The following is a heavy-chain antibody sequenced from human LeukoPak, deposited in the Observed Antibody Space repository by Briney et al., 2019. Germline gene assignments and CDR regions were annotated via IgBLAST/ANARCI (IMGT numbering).Heavy chain of an antibody. Sequence: PGGSLRLSCAASGFTVSSNYMSWVRQAPGKGLEWVSVIYSGGSTYYADSVKGRFTISRDNSKNTLYLQMNSLRAEDTAVYYCAKDPETSSGYYWFDYWGQGTLVTVSS. CDR1: GFTVSSNY. J-gene: IGHJ4*02. CDR2: IYSGGST. D-gene: IGHD3-22*01. CDR3: AKDPETSSGYYWFDY. V-gene: IGHV3-66*01.